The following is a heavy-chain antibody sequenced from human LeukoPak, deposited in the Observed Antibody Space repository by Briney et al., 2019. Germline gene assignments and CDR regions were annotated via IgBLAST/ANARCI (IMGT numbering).Heavy chain of an antibody. J-gene: IGHJ4*02. D-gene: IGHD5-18*01. V-gene: IGHV3-43D*03. CDR1: GFTFDDYA. Sequence: AGGSLRLSCAASGFTFDDYAMHWVRQAPGKGLEWVSLISWDGGSTYYADSVKGRFTISRDNSKNSLYLQMNSLRAEDTALYYCAKAGGYSYGARYYFDYWGQGTLVTVSS. CDR2: ISWDGGST. CDR3: AKAGGYSYGARYYFDY.